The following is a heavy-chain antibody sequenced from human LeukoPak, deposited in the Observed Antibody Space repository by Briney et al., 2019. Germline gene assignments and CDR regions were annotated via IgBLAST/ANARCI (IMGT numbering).Heavy chain of an antibody. Sequence: GGSMRLSCAASGFTFSSSWLYWVRQAPGKGLVWVSRINGDGSITSYADSVKGRFTISRDNAKNTLYLQMNSLRAEDTAVYYCTRWVTTIDYWGQGTLVTVSS. D-gene: IGHD4-17*01. CDR3: TRWVTTIDY. CDR2: INGDGSIT. J-gene: IGHJ4*02. V-gene: IGHV3-74*01. CDR1: GFTFSSSW.